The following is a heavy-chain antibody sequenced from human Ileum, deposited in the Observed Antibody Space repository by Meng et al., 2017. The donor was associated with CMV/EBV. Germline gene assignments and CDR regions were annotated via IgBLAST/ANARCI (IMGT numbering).Heavy chain of an antibody. CDR2: INSDETTT. Sequence: GESLKISCEGSGFTFSNYWMYWVRQAPGKGLVWVSRINSDETTTSYADSVKGRFTVSRDNAKNTLYLQMNSLGAEDTAVYYCPGPLAVNAFDFWGQGTMVTVSS. V-gene: IGHV3-74*01. D-gene: IGHD6-19*01. CDR1: GFTFSNYW. J-gene: IGHJ3*01. CDR3: PGPLAVNAFDF.